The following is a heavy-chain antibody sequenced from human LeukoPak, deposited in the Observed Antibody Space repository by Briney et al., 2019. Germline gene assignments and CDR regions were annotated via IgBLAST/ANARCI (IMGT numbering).Heavy chain of an antibody. CDR2: IYSGGST. CDR3: ARVIVAAGTWYYFDY. D-gene: IGHD6-13*01. J-gene: IGHJ4*02. CDR1: GFTVSRYY. V-gene: IGHV3-53*01. Sequence: PGGSLRLSCAASGFTVSRYYVSWVRQAPGKGLEWVSVIYSGGSTYYADSVKGRFTISRDNSKHTLYLQMSSLRAEDTAVYYCARVIVAAGTWYYFDYWGQGTLVTVSS.